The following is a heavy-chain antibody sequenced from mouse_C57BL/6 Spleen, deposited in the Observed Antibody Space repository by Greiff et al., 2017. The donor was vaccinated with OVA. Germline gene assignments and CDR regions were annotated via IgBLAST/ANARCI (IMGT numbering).Heavy chain of an antibody. J-gene: IGHJ4*01. V-gene: IGHV5-17*01. CDR3: ARRVTTVVMDY. D-gene: IGHD1-1*01. Sequence: EVMLVESGGGLVKPGGSLKLSCAASGFTFSDYGMHWVRQAPEKGLEWVAYISSGSSTIYDADTVKGRFTISRDNAKNTLFLQITSLRSEDTAMYYCARRVTTVVMDYWGQGTSVTVSS. CDR2: ISSGSSTI. CDR1: GFTFSDYG.